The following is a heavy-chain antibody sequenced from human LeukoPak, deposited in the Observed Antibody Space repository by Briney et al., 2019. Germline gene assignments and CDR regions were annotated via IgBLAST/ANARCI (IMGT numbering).Heavy chain of an antibody. CDR3: ARHRSKWLQSSFDY. V-gene: IGHV4-39*01. J-gene: IGHJ4*02. CDR2: IFYSGNT. Sequence: SETLSLTCTVSGGSISSSSYYWGWIRQPPGKGLEWIVSIFYSGNTYDNPSLKSRVTISVDTSKNQFSLKLNSVTAADTAVYYCARHRSKWLQSSFDYWGQGTLVTVSS. D-gene: IGHD5-24*01. CDR1: GGSISSSSYY.